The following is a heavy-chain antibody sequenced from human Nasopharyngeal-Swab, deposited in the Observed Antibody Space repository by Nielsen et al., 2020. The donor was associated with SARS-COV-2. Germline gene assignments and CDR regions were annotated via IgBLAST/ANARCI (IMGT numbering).Heavy chain of an antibody. D-gene: IGHD2-15*01. CDR2: IYYSGST. J-gene: IGHJ6*02. V-gene: IGHV4-61*08. Sequence: SETLSLTCTVSGGSISSGGYYWSWIRQHPGKGLEWIGYIYYSGSTNYNPSLKSRVTISEDTSENQFSLRLSSVAAADTAVYYCARVSGYCSGDSCYGNFYYSGMDVWGQGTTVTVSS. CDR3: ARVSGYCSGDSCYGNFYYSGMDV. CDR1: GGSISSGGYY.